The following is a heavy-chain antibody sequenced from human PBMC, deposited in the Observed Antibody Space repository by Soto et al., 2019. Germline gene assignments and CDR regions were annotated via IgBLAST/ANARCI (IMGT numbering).Heavy chain of an antibody. CDR2: ISGSGGTR. J-gene: IGHJ4*02. CDR3: AKQRAGFGSGSDTYYFDY. V-gene: IGHV3-23*01. Sequence: EVQLLESGGGLVQPGGSLRLSCLASGVTFSTYVMNWVRQAPGKGLEWVSGISGSGGTRYYADSVKGRFTISRDNSNNTLYLQMNSLRGEDSALYYCAKQRAGFGSGSDTYYFDYWGQGTLVTVSS. CDR1: GVTFSTYV. D-gene: IGHD3-10*01.